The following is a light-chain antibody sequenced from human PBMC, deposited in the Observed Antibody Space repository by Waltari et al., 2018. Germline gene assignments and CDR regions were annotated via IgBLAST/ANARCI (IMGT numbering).Light chain of an antibody. CDR1: TLGDKY. Sequence: SFELIQPPSESVSPGQTASVSCPGETLGDKYVYWYQQKPGQSPMLVMFQDNKRPSGIPERFSGSNSGNTATLTISETQAIDEADYYCQAWDSNVAVFGRGTKVTVL. J-gene: IGLJ3*02. CDR3: QAWDSNVAV. CDR2: QDN. V-gene: IGLV3-1*01.